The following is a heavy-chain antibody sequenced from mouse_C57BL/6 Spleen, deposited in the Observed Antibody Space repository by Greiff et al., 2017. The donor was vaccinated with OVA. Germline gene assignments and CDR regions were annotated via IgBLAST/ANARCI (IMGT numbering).Heavy chain of an antibody. D-gene: IGHD4-1*01. CDR1: GYTFTSYG. Sequence: QVQLKESGAELARPGASVKLSCKASGYTFTSYGISWVKQRTGQGLEWIGEIYPRSGNTYYNEKFKGKATLTADKSSSTAYMELRSLTSEDSAVYFCARERTGDYWGQGTTLTVSS. CDR3: ARERTGDY. CDR2: IYPRSGNT. J-gene: IGHJ2*01. V-gene: IGHV1-81*01.